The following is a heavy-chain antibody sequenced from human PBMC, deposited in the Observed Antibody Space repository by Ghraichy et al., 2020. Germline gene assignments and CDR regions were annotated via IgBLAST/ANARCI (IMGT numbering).Heavy chain of an antibody. CDR1: GFTFSTYA. Sequence: GGSLRLSCAASGFTFSTYAMTWVRQAPGKGLEWVSTIRGDGDTTYYADSVKGRFTISRDNSKNTLYLQLKSLRAEDTDVYYCAKNGDSYDVLTGFDYYYGREVWGQGSTVTLPS. D-gene: IGHD3-9*01. V-gene: IGHV3-23*01. J-gene: IGHJ6*02. CDR3: AKNGDSYDVLTGFDYYYGREV. CDR2: IRGDGDTT.